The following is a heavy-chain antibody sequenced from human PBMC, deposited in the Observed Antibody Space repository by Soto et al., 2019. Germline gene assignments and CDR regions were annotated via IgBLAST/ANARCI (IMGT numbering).Heavy chain of an antibody. D-gene: IGHD7-27*01. CDR2: INAGNGNT. V-gene: IGHV1-3*05. CDR3: ARDLGGMDV. CDR1: GYTFTSYA. J-gene: IGHJ6*02. Sequence: QVQLVQSGAEEKKPGASVKVSCKASGYTFTSYAMHWVRQAPGQRLEWMGWINAGNGNTKYSQKFQRRVTITRDTSASTADMELRSLRSEDTAVYYCARDLGGMDVWGQGTTVTVSS.